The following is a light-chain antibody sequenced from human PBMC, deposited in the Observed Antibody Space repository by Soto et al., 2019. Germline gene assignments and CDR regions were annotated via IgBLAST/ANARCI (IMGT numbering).Light chain of an antibody. V-gene: IGKV3-11*01. CDR2: DAS. CDR3: QQGSDWPLT. CDR1: QSVSRY. Sequence: EIVLTQSPATLSLSPGERATLSCRASQSVSRYLDWYQQKPGQPPRLLISDASNGATGIPGRFSGSGSEKDFTLTISSLEPEDFAVYYCQQGSDWPLTFGGGTKVEIK. J-gene: IGKJ4*01.